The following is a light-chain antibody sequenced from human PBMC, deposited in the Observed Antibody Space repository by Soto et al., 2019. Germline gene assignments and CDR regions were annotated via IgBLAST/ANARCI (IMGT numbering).Light chain of an antibody. J-gene: IGLJ1*01. CDR1: SSDVGGYNY. CDR3: SSYKTSTTYV. CDR2: EVS. Sequence: QSALTQPASVSGSPGQSITISCTGTSSDVGGYNYVSWSQQHPGKAPKLMIYEVSNRPSGVSNRFSGSKSGNTASLTISGLQAEDEADYYCSSYKTSTTYVFGPGPQVTVL. V-gene: IGLV2-14*01.